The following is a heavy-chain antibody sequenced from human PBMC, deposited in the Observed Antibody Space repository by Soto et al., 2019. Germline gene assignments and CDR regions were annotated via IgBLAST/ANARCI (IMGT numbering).Heavy chain of an antibody. CDR1: GFTFSNYY. D-gene: IGHD6-19*01. V-gene: IGHV3-11*01. CDR3: ARSYSSGWEFDY. CDR2: ISSTGRTI. J-gene: IGHJ4*02. Sequence: GGSLRLSCGASGFTFSNYYMSWIRQAPGKGLERVSYISSTGRTIYYADSVKGRFTVSRDNAQNSLSLKLNSLRVEDTAVYYCARSYSSGWEFDYWGQGTQVTTSS.